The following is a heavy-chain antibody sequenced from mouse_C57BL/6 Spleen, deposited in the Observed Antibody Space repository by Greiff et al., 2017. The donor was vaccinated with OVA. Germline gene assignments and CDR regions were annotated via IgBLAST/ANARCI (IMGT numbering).Heavy chain of an antibody. CDR1: GYAFTNYL. Sequence: QVQLQQSGAELVRPGTSVKVSCKASGYAFTNYLIEWVKQRPGQGLEWIGVINPGSGGTNYNEKFKGKATLTADKSSSTAYMQLSSLTSEDSAVYYCARSATVVGGFDYWGQGTTLTVSS. V-gene: IGHV1-54*01. CDR2: INPGSGGT. CDR3: ARSATVVGGFDY. J-gene: IGHJ2*01. D-gene: IGHD1-1*01.